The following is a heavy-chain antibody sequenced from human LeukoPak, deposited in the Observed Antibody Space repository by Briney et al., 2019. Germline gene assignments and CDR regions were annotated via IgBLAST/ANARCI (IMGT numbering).Heavy chain of an antibody. V-gene: IGHV3-21*01. D-gene: IGHD3-16*01. Sequence: GGSLRLSCAASGFTFSSYSMSWVRQAPGKGLEWVSAISGSGGSTYYADSVKGRFTISRDNAKNSLFLQMNSLRVEDTAVYYCARGGAYRPDYWGQGTLVTVSS. CDR2: ISGSGGST. CDR1: GFTFSSYS. CDR3: ARGGAYRPDY. J-gene: IGHJ4*02.